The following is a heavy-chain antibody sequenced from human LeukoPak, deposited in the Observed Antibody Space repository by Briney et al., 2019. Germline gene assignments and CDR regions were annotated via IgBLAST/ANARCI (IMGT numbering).Heavy chain of an antibody. Sequence: ASVKVSCKASGYTFTGYYMHWVRQAPGQGLEWMGWINPNSGGTNYAQKFQGRVTMTRDTSISTAYMELSRLRSDDTAVYYCAPWYYGSGSYYSNWFDPWGQGTLVTVSS. J-gene: IGHJ5*02. CDR3: APWYYGSGSYYSNWFDP. CDR2: INPNSGGT. V-gene: IGHV1-2*02. D-gene: IGHD3-10*01. CDR1: GYTFTGYY.